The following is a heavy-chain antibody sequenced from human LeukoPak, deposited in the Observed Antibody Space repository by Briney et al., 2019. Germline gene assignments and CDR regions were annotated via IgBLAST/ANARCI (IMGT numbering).Heavy chain of an antibody. J-gene: IGHJ6*03. CDR2: ISISGST. V-gene: IGHV4-61*02. CDR1: GGSISSGTYY. D-gene: IGHD2-2*02. CDR3: ARSPYCSNTSCYSGAYYYYYMDV. Sequence: SETLSLTCTVSGGSISSGTYYWSWIRQPAGKGLEWIGRISISGSTSHHPSLKSRVTISVDTSQNQFSLKLSSVTAADTAVYYCARSPYCSNTSCYSGAYYYYYMDVWGKGTTVTVSS.